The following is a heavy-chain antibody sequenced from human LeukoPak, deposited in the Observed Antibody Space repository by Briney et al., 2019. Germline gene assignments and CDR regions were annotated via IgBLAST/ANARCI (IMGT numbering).Heavy chain of an antibody. CDR2: INPSGGST. CDR3: ASDILTGADAFDF. CDR1: GYTFTNYY. D-gene: IGHD3-9*01. J-gene: IGHJ3*01. Sequence: ASVKVSCKASGYTFTNYYIHWVRQAPGQGLEWMGIINPSGGSTTYAQNFQGRVSMTRDTSTTTVYMELRSLRPEDTAVYYCASDILTGADAFDFWGQGTMVTVSS. V-gene: IGHV1-46*01.